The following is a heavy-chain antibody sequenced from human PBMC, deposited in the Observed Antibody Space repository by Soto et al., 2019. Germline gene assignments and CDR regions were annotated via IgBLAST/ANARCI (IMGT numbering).Heavy chain of an antibody. CDR3: ARDHKWDYWKYGYYYGMDV. J-gene: IGHJ6*02. Sequence: EVQLVESGGDLVQPGGSLRLSCGASGFTFSSYWMSWVRQAPGKGLEWVASIKQDGSEKYYVDSVKGRFTISRDNAKNSLYLQMNSLRVEDTAVYYCARDHKWDYWKYGYYYGMDVWGQGTTVTVSS. CDR2: IKQDGSEK. CDR1: GFTFSSYW. D-gene: IGHD1-7*01. V-gene: IGHV3-7*01.